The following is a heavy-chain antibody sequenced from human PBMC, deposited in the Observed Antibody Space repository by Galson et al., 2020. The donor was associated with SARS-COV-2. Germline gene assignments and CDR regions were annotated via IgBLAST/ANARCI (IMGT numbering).Heavy chain of an antibody. D-gene: IGHD3-22*01. CDR1: GFSFSSSG. V-gene: IGHV3-74*01. CDR2: INSDGSNT. Sequence: QAGGSLRLSCAASGFSFSSSGMPWVRQVPGKGLVLVSRINSDGSNTNYADSVTGRFTISRDNAKNTLYLQMTSLSADDTGVYYCVRGSGFGGYPRQYYYNGLDVWGQGTTVIVS. J-gene: IGHJ6*02. CDR3: VRGSGFGGYPRQYYYNGLDV.